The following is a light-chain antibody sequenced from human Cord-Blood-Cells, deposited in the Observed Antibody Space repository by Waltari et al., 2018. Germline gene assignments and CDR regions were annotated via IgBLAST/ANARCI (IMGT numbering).Light chain of an antibody. V-gene: IGKV1-39*01. J-gene: IGKJ3*01. CDR1: QSISSY. CDR2: AAS. Sequence: DIQMTQSPSSLSASVGGRVTITCRASQSISSYLNWYQQKPGKAPKLLIYAASSLQSGVPSRFSGSGSGTDFTLTISSLQPEDFATYYCQQSYSTPPLFTFGPGTKVDIK. CDR3: QQSYSTPPLFT.